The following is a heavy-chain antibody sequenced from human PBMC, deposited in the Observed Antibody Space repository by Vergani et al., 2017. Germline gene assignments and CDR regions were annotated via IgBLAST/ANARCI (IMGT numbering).Heavy chain of an antibody. V-gene: IGHV1-2*02. J-gene: IGHJ4*02. Sequence: QVQLVQSGAEVKKPGASVKVSCKASGYTFTGYYMHWVRQAPGQGLEWMGWINPNSGGTNYAQKFQGRVTMTRDTAISKAYMELSRLRADDTAVYYCAGGPAGAGPQYFDYWGQGTRVTVSS. CDR3: AGGPAGAGPQYFDY. D-gene: IGHD6-19*01. CDR2: INPNSGGT. CDR1: GYTFTGYY.